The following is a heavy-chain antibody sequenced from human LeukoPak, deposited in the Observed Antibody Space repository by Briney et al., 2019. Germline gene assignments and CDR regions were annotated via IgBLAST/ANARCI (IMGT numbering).Heavy chain of an antibody. Sequence: SETLSLTCAVYGGSFSGYYWSWIRQPPGKGLEWIGEINHSGSTNYNPSLKSRVIISVDTSKNQFSLKLSSVTAADTAVYYCARFVEYSSSYTAYWYFDLWGRGTLVTVFS. CDR3: ARFVEYSSSYTAYWYFDL. V-gene: IGHV4-34*01. CDR2: INHSGST. CDR1: GGSFSGYY. J-gene: IGHJ2*01. D-gene: IGHD6-13*01.